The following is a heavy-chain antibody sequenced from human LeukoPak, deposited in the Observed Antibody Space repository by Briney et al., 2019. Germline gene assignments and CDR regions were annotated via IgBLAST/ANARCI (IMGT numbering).Heavy chain of an antibody. J-gene: IGHJ5*02. CDR2: INQDGSEK. V-gene: IGHV3-7*01. CDR3: AEGTTA. D-gene: IGHD2/OR15-2a*01. CDR1: GFTFTDFG. Sequence: PGRSLRLSCAASGFTFTDFGLHWVRQAPGKGLEWVANINQDGSEKFYVDSVKGRFTISRDNAKNSLYLQMNSLRVDDTAVYYCAEGTTAWGQGTLVTVSS.